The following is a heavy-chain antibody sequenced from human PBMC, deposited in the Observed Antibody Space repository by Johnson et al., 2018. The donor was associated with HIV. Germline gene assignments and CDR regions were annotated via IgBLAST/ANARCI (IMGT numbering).Heavy chain of an antibody. CDR1: GFTFSSYG. D-gene: IGHD4-17*01. J-gene: IGHJ3*02. V-gene: IGHV3-NL1*01. Sequence: QVQLVESGGGVVQPGRSLRLSCAASGFTFSSYGMHWVRQAPGKGLEWVSVFYSGGFTYYADSVKGRFTISRDNSKNTLYLQMNSLRAEDTAVYYCARGGYGEVFDIWGQGTMVTVSS. CDR2: FYSGGFT. CDR3: ARGGYGEVFDI.